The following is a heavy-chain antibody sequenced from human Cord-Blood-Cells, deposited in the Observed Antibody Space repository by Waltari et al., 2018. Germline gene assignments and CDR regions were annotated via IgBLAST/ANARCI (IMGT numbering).Heavy chain of an antibody. CDR3: LYCGGDCYAFDI. CDR2: MNPNSGNT. D-gene: IGHD2-21*02. Sequence: QVQLVQSGAEVKKPGASVKVSCKASGSTFPSYDINWVRQATGQGLEWMGWMNPNSGNTGYAQKFQGRVTITRNTSISTAYMELSSLRSEDTAVYYCLYCGGDCYAFDIWGQGTMVTVSS. J-gene: IGHJ3*02. V-gene: IGHV1-8*03. CDR1: GSTFPSYD.